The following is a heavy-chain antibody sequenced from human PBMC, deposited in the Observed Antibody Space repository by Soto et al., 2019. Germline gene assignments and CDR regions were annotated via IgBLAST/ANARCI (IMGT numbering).Heavy chain of an antibody. CDR3: AAERFIAAVGGDYYYGMDV. J-gene: IGHJ6*02. D-gene: IGHD6-13*01. Sequence: QVQLVQSGAEVKKPGSSVKVSCKASGGTFSSYTISWVRQAPGQGLEWMGRIIPILGIANYAQKFQGRVTITADKSTSTAYMELSSLRSEDTAVYYCAAERFIAAVGGDYYYGMDVWGQVTTVTVSS. V-gene: IGHV1-69*02. CDR2: IIPILGIA. CDR1: GGTFSSYT.